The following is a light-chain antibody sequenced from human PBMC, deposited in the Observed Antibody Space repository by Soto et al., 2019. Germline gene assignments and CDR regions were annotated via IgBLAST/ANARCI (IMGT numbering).Light chain of an antibody. CDR3: HQYNFWPT. Sequence: ELVMTQSPATLSLSPGERATLSCRASQTVGTTFLAWYQQKPGQAPRLLIYGTSTRATGIPARFSGSGSGTEFTLTNSSLQSEDFAVYYCHQYNFWPTFGQGTKVDIK. V-gene: IGKV3-15*01. CDR2: GTS. J-gene: IGKJ1*01. CDR1: QTVGTTF.